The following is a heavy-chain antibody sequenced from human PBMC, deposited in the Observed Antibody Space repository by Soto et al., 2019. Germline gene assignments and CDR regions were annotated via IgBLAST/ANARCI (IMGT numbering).Heavy chain of an antibody. CDR2: ISSSGSTI. V-gene: IGHV3-11*01. Sequence: GGSLRLSCAASGFTFSDYYMSWIRQAPGKGLEWVSYISSSGSTIYYADSVKGRLTISRDNAKNSLYLQMNSLRAEDTAVYYCASSKRNEGGYYFDYWGQGTLVTVSS. D-gene: IGHD1-1*01. CDR3: ASSKRNEGGYYFDY. CDR1: GFTFSDYY. J-gene: IGHJ4*02.